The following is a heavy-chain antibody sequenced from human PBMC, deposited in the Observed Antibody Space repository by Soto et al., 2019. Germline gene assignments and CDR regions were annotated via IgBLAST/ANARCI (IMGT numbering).Heavy chain of an antibody. CDR2: INSGTNPI. V-gene: IGHV3-48*02. CDR3: ARTGVNVGLDV. J-gene: IGHJ6*02. D-gene: IGHD3-10*01. Sequence: XESLRLSCAASGFTFSAYTMNWARQAPGKGLQWVSYINSGTNPIYYADSVKGRFTISRDDARNSLYLQMNSLRDEDTAVYYCARTGVNVGLDVWGQGTTVTVSS. CDR1: GFTFSAYT.